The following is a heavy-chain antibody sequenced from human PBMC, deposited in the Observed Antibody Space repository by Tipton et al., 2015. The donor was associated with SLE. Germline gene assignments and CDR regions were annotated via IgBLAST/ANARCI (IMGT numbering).Heavy chain of an antibody. D-gene: IGHD3-10*01. CDR1: GFTVSGHY. CDR2: IYTGGSR. V-gene: IGHV3-53*05. CDR3: ARGGYFYGSGSPDTFDI. Sequence: SLRLSCAASGFTVSGHYMNWVRQAPGKGLEWVSVIYTGGSRNYAGSVMGRFTISRDNSKNTLYLQMNSLRAEDTAVFYCARGGYFYGSGSPDTFDIWGQGTMVTVSS. J-gene: IGHJ3*02.